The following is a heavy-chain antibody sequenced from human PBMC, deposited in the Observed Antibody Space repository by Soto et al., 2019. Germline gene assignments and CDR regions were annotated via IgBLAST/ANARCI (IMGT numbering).Heavy chain of an antibody. D-gene: IGHD3-3*01. CDR1: GFTFSSYG. V-gene: IGHV3-30*18. J-gene: IGHJ6*02. Sequence: GGSLRLSCAASGFTFSSYGMHWVRQAPGKGLEWVAVISYDGSNKYYADSVKGRFTISRDNSKNTLYLQMNSLRAEDTAVYYCAKAGVNYDFCSGYSHYYGMDVWGQGTTVTVSS. CDR2: ISYDGSNK. CDR3: AKAGVNYDFCSGYSHYYGMDV.